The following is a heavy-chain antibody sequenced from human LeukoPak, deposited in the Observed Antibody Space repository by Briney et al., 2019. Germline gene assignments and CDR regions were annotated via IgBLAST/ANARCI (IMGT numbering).Heavy chain of an antibody. CDR2: IWFDGSNR. CDR1: GFTFSKYG. Sequence: GSLRLSCTASGFTFSKYGMHWVRQAPGKGLEWVAVIWFDGSNRNHADSVKGRFTISRDNSKNILYLQMNSLRVEDTAVYFCVRDYCSGGSCYENNWFDPWGQGTLVTVSS. J-gene: IGHJ5*02. V-gene: IGHV3-33*01. D-gene: IGHD2-15*01. CDR3: VRDYCSGGSCYENNWFDP.